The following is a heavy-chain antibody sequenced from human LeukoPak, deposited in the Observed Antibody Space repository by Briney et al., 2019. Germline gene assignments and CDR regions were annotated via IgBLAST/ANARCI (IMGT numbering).Heavy chain of an antibody. V-gene: IGHV3-23*01. CDR1: GFTFTNYA. CDR2: ISGSGDFT. CDR3: AKDGARDGYNYPDY. J-gene: IGHJ4*02. D-gene: IGHD5-24*01. Sequence: LSGGSLRLSCAASGFTFTNYAMSWVRQAPGKGLEWVSDISGSGDFTYYADSVKGRFTISRDKSKNTLYLQMNSLRAEDTAVYYCAKDGARDGYNYPDYWGQGTLVTVSP.